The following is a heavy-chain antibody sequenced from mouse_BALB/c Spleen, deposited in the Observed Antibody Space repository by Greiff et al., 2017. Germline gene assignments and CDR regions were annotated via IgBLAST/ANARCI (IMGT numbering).Heavy chain of an antibody. D-gene: IGHD1-2*01. Sequence: VQLQQSGAELARPGASVKLSCKASGYTFTSYWMQWVKQRPGQGLEWIGAIYPGDGDTRYTQKFKGKATLTADKSSSTAYMQLSSLASEDSAVYYCASATTATSSFAYWGQGTLVTVSA. CDR1: GYTFTSYW. CDR2: IYPGDGDT. J-gene: IGHJ3*01. CDR3: ASATTATSSFAY. V-gene: IGHV1-87*01.